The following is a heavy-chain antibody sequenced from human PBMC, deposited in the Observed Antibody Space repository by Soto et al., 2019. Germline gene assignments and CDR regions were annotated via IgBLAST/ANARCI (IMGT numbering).Heavy chain of an antibody. D-gene: IGHD2-2*01. V-gene: IGHV5-10-1*03. CDR1: GYTFATFW. CDR3: ARIYCTTSTCDSWLDP. Sequence: EVQLVQSRAEVKKPGESLKISCTGFGYTFATFWISWVRQMPGKGLEWMGRIDPRDSYVDYSPSVQGHVTISVDKSTSTAYLQWGSLKASDSAIYYCARIYCTTSTCDSWLDPWGQGTLVTVSS. J-gene: IGHJ5*02. CDR2: IDPRDSYV.